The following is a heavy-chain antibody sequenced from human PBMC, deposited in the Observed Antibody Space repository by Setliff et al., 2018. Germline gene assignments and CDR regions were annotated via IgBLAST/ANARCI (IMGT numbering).Heavy chain of an antibody. CDR3: ARAGYYDSSGYFYLNDAFDI. J-gene: IGHJ3*02. Sequence: VSCKASGYTLTKYYMHWVRQAPGQGLEWMGIINPSGGLTRYAQKLQGRVTMTTDTSTSTAYMELRSLRSDDTAVYYCARAGYYDSSGYFYLNDAFDIWGQGTMVTVSS. CDR2: INPSGGLT. V-gene: IGHV1-46*01. CDR1: GYTLTKYY. D-gene: IGHD3-22*01.